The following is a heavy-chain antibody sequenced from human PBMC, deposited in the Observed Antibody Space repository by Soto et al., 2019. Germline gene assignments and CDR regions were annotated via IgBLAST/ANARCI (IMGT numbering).Heavy chain of an antibody. V-gene: IGHV3-23*01. Sequence: GGSLRLSCAASGFTFSSYAMSWVRQAPGKGLEWVSAISGSGGSTYYADSVKGRFTISRDNSKNTLYLQMNSLRAEDTAVYYCAKDAYYDFWSRLTFDYWGQGTLVTVSS. D-gene: IGHD3-3*01. CDR3: AKDAYYDFWSRLTFDY. CDR2: ISGSGGST. CDR1: GFTFSSYA. J-gene: IGHJ4*02.